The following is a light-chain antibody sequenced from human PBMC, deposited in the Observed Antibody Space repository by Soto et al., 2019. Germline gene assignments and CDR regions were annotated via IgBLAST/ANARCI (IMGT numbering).Light chain of an antibody. CDR2: DVN. CDR3: SSFTTRSTFV. Sequence: SALAPPAALSWARGKAITISRPGTSSDVGRYNYVSWFQQHPGKVPKLIIYDVNNWPSGVSDRFSGSKSGNTASLTISGLQPEDEADYYCSSFTTRSTFVFGTGTKVTVL. J-gene: IGLJ1*01. V-gene: IGLV2-14*03. CDR1: SSDVGRYNY.